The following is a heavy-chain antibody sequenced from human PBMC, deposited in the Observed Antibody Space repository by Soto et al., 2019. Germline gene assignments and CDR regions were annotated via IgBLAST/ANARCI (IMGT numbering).Heavy chain of an antibody. J-gene: IGHJ6*02. CDR2: ISGSGGST. CDR3: AKGRWGSGSYYREVYDYYYYYGMDV. V-gene: IGHV3-23*01. Sequence: PGGSLRLSCAASGFTFSSYAMSWVRQAPGKGLEWVSAISGSGGSTYYADSVKGRFTISRDNSKNTLYLQMNSLRAEDTAVYYCAKGRWGSGSYYREVYDYYYYYGMDVWGQGTTVTVSS. CDR1: GFTFSSYA. D-gene: IGHD3-10*01.